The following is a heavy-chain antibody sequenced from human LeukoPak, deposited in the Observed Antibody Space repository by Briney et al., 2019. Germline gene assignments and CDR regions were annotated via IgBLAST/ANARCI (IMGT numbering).Heavy chain of an antibody. J-gene: IGHJ4*02. CDR3: ARGVIAAAGIVDY. D-gene: IGHD6-13*01. V-gene: IGHV3-33*01. Sequence: GESLKISCAASGFTFSIYGMHWVRQAPGKGLEWVAVIWYDGSNKYNADSVKGRFTISRDNSKNTLYLQMNSLRAEDTAVYYCARGVIAAAGIVDYWGQGTLVTVSS. CDR1: GFTFSIYG. CDR2: IWYDGSNK.